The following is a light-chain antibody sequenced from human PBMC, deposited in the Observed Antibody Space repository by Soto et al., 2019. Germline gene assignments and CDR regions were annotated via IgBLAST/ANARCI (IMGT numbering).Light chain of an antibody. V-gene: IGKV1-5*03. Sequence: DIQMTQSPSTLSGSVGDRVTITCRASQAISSWLAWYQQKPGKAPKLLIYKASTLKSGVPSRFSGSGSGTEFTLTISSLQADDFATYYCQQYNLFSWTFGQGTKVDI. J-gene: IGKJ1*01. CDR1: QAISSW. CDR3: QQYNLFSWT. CDR2: KAS.